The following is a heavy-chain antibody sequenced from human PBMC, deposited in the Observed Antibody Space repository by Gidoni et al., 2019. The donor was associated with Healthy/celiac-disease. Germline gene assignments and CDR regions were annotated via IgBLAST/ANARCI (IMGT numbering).Heavy chain of an antibody. CDR2: IEQDGSKK. V-gene: IGHV3-7*01. Sequence: EVQLVESGGGLVQTGGSLCLSCGASGCTSSSNWMSWVRQVPGQGLGWVCNIEQDGSKKYFVESVKGRFTISRDNAKNSLYRQMNSLRAEDTAVYYCARDQVWFGGYYGMDVWGQGTTVTVSS. J-gene: IGHJ6*02. CDR1: GCTSSSNW. D-gene: IGHD3-10*01. CDR3: ARDQVWFGGYYGMDV.